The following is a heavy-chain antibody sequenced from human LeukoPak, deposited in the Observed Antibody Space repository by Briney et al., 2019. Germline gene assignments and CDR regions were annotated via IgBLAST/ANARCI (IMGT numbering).Heavy chain of an antibody. Sequence: SETLSLTCAVYGGSFSGYYWSWIRQPPGKGLEWIGEINHSGSTNYNPSLKSRVTISVDKSKNQFSLKLSSVTAADTAVYYCARSAVAGTINHWFDPWGQGTLVTVSS. D-gene: IGHD6-19*01. CDR1: GGSFSGYY. CDR3: ARSAVAGTINHWFDP. CDR2: INHSGST. V-gene: IGHV4-34*01. J-gene: IGHJ5*02.